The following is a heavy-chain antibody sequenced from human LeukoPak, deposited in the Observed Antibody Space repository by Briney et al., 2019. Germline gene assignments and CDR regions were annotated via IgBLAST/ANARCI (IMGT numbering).Heavy chain of an antibody. D-gene: IGHD2-15*01. V-gene: IGHV1-18*01. CDR1: GYTFTSYG. CDR3: AGVSEVVAAAYGDYFDY. CDR2: ISAYNGNT. Sequence: ASVKVSCKASGYTFTSYGIRWVRQAPGQGLEWMGWISAYNGNTNYAQKLQGRVTMTTDTSTSTAYMELRSLRSDDTAVYYCAGVSEVVAAAYGDYFDYWGQGTLVTVSS. J-gene: IGHJ4*02.